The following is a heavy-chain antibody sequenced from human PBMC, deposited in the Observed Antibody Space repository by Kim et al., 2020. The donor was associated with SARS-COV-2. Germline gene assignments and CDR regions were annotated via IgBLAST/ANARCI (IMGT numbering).Heavy chain of an antibody. CDR1: GGSVSSGSYY. Sequence: SETLSLTCTVSGGSVSSGSYYWSWIRQPPGKGLEWIGYIYYSGSTNYNPSLKSRVTISVDTSKNQFSLKLSSVTAADTAVYYCARDEDYYGSGSQFDPWG. CDR2: IYYSGST. CDR3: ARDEDYYGSGSQFDP. J-gene: IGHJ5*02. V-gene: IGHV4-61*01. D-gene: IGHD3-10*01.